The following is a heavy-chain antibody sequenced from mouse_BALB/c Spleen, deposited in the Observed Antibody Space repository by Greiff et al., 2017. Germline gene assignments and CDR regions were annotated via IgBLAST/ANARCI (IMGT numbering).Heavy chain of an antibody. Sequence: EVHLVESGGGLVQPGGSRKLSCAASGFTFSDYGMAWVRQAPGKGPEWVAFISNLAYSIYYADTVTGRFTISRENAKNTLYLEMSSLRSEDTAMYYCARDDGNYLDYWGQGTTLTVSS. CDR2: ISNLAYSI. CDR3: ARDDGNYLDY. D-gene: IGHD2-3*01. J-gene: IGHJ2*01. CDR1: GFTFSDYG. V-gene: IGHV5-15*02.